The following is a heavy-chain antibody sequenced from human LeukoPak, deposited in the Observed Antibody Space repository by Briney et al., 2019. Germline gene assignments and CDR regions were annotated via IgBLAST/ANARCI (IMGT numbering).Heavy chain of an antibody. Sequence: ASETLSLTCTVSGYSITTGHYWGWIRPPPGRGLEWIGSIYHGETTYYNPSLKTRLTISLDTSKNQFSLKLSSVTAADTAVYYCASNWSDFDYWGQGILVTVSS. V-gene: IGHV4-38-2*02. J-gene: IGHJ4*02. CDR2: IYHGETT. CDR3: ASNWSDFDY. D-gene: IGHD1-20*01. CDR1: GYSITTGHY.